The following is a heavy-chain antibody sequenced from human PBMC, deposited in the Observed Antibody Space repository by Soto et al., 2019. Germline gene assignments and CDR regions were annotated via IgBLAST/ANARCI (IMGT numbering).Heavy chain of an antibody. CDR1: GLNFEKCS. V-gene: IGHV3-21*04. CDR2: ISPSSTYI. Sequence: GGSLRLSCAASGLNFEKCSMNWVRQPPGKGPEWLASISPSSTYIRYADSVKGRFTISRDNARNSLSLQMMKLRADDTAIYYCATDTGDIEVVPATTWGQGTLVTVSS. CDR3: ATDTGDIEVVPATT. D-gene: IGHD2-15*01. J-gene: IGHJ4*02.